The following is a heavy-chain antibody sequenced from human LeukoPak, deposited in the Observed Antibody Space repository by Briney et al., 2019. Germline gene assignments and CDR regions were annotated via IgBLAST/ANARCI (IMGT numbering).Heavy chain of an antibody. V-gene: IGHV4-34*01. CDR3: ARFRTSPYYYMDV. Sequence: ASETLSLTCAVYGGSFSGYYWSWIRQPPGKGLEWIGEINHSGSTNYNPSLKSRVTISVDTSKNQFSLKLSSVTAADTAVYYCARFRTSPYYYMDVWGKGTTVTVSS. CDR1: GGSFSGYY. D-gene: IGHD2-2*01. J-gene: IGHJ6*03. CDR2: INHSGST.